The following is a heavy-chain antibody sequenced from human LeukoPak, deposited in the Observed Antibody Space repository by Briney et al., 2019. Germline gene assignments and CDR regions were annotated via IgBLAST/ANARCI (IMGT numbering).Heavy chain of an antibody. V-gene: IGHV3-53*01. D-gene: IGHD6-19*01. CDR2: IYSGGST. CDR1: GFTVSSNY. J-gene: IGHJ4*02. Sequence: GGSLRLSCAASGFTVSSNYMSWVRQAPGKGLEWVSVIYSGGSTYYADSVKGRFTISRDNSKNTLYLQMSSLRAEDTAVYYCARGSIAVAPPCFDYWGQGTLVTVSS. CDR3: ARGSIAVAPPCFDY.